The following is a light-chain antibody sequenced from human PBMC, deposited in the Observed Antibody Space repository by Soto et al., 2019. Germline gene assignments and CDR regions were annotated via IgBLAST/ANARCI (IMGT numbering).Light chain of an antibody. Sequence: DLQMTQSPSTLSASVGDRVTITCRASQTISSWLAWYQQKPGKAPKLLIYKASGLESGVPSRFGGSGSGTDFTLTISGLQPDDFATYYCKQYSSYPYTFGQGTKLEIK. J-gene: IGKJ2*01. V-gene: IGKV1-5*03. CDR1: QTISSW. CDR3: KQYSSYPYT. CDR2: KAS.